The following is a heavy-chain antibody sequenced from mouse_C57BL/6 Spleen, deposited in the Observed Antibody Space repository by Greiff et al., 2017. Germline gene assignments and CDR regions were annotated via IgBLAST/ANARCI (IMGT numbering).Heavy chain of an antibody. J-gene: IGHJ2*01. CDR3: AKGGTGYYFDY. Sequence: EVKLMESGGGLVKPGGSLKLSCAASGFTFSSYAMSWVRQTPEERLEWVAIVSGGGSYNYYPDNVKGRFTISRDNAKNNLYLQMSHLKSEDTAMYYCAKGGTGYYFDYWGQGTTLTVSS. D-gene: IGHD4-1*01. CDR1: GFTFSSYA. V-gene: IGHV5-4*03. CDR2: VSGGGSYN.